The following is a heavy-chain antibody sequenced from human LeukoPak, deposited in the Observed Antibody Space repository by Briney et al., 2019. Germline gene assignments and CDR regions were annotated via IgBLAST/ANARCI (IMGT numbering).Heavy chain of an antibody. J-gene: IGHJ4*02. V-gene: IGHV1-2*02. CDR3: ARDLIVVPAAMGPLVDY. CDR1: GYTFTGYY. D-gene: IGHD2-2*01. CDR2: INPNSGGT. Sequence: ASVKVSCKASGYTFTGYYMHWVRQAPGQGLEWMGWINPNSGGTNYAQKFQGRVTMTRDTSISTAYMELSSLRSDDTAVYYCARDLIVVPAAMGPLVDYWGQGTLVTVSS.